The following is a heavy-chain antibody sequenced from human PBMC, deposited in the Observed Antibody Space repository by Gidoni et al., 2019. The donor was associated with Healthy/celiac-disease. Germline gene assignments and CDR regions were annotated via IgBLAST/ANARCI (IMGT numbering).Heavy chain of an antibody. J-gene: IGHJ3*02. V-gene: IGHV3-9*01. CDR3: AKDFTFGGVIITKPEFDI. D-gene: IGHD3-16*02. Sequence: EVQLLESGGGLVQPGRSLRLSCAASGFTLVDYAMHWARQAPGQGLGWVSGISWNSGSIGYADSVKGRFTISRDNAKNSLYLQMNSLRAEDTALYYCAKDFTFGGVIITKPEFDIWGQGTMVTVSS. CDR1: GFTLVDYA. CDR2: ISWNSGSI.